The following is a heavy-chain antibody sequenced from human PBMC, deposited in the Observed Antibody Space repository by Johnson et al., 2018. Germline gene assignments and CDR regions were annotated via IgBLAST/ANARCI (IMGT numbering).Heavy chain of an antibody. V-gene: IGHV3-33*01. CDR3: ARVAYRDEGLDY. J-gene: IGHJ4*02. CDR2: IWYDGTLE. CDR1: GFTFSSYG. D-gene: IGHD4-17*01. Sequence: QVQLVQSGGGVVQPGRSLRLSCGASGFTFSSYGMHWVRQAPGKGLAWVAFIWYDGTLENYVDSVKGRFTISRDNSKNTLHLQMNSLRAEDTAVYYCARVAYRDEGLDYWGQGTLVTVSS.